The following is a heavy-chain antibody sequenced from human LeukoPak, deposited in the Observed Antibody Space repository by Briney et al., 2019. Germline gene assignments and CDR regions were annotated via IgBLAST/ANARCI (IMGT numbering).Heavy chain of an antibody. D-gene: IGHD6-19*01. Sequence: SETLSLTCTVSGGSISSSSYYWGWIRQPPGKGLEWIGSIYYSGSTYYNPSLKSRVTISVDTSKNQFSLKLSSVTAADTAVYYCARFIGVAGHDYWGQGTLVTVSS. V-gene: IGHV4-39*07. CDR3: ARFIGVAGHDY. CDR1: GGSISSSSYY. CDR2: IYYSGST. J-gene: IGHJ4*02.